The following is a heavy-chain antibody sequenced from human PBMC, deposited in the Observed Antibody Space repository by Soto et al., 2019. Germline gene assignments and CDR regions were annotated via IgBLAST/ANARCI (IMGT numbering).Heavy chain of an antibody. J-gene: IGHJ6*03. V-gene: IGHV4-59*01. Sequence: QVQLQESGPGLVKPSETLSLTCTVSGGSISSYYWSWIRQPPGKGLEWIGYIYYSGSTNYNPSLKSRVTISVDTSKNQFCLKLSSVTAADTAVYYCARGRFSGYYYYYYMDVWGKGTTVTVSS. D-gene: IGHD3-3*01. CDR3: ARGRFSGYYYYYYMDV. CDR1: GGSISSYY. CDR2: IYYSGST.